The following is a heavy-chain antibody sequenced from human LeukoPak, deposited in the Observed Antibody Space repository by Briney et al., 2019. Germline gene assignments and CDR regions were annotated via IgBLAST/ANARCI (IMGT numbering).Heavy chain of an antibody. Sequence: QAPXXGLXXXGRIIPTSGGTKYSQKFQRRVTMTRDTSISTAYMELSRLRSDDTAVYYCAVITMVRGVMLHYWGQGTLVTVSS. CDR2: IIPTSGGT. CDR3: AVITMVRGVMLHY. J-gene: IGHJ4*02. V-gene: IGHV1-2*06. D-gene: IGHD3-10*01.